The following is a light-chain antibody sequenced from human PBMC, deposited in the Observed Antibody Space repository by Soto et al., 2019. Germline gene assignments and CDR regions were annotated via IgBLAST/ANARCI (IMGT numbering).Light chain of an antibody. V-gene: IGKV3-20*01. CDR2: GTS. J-gene: IGKJ2*01. CDR3: QQYGSSPPYT. CDR1: QNVGSRY. Sequence: EIVLTQSPGTLSLSPGERATLSCRASQNVGSRYLAWYQQKPGQAHRLLSFGTSSRATGIPDRFSGRGSGTDFTLTISRLEPEDSAVYYCQQYGSSPPYTFGQGTKLEIK.